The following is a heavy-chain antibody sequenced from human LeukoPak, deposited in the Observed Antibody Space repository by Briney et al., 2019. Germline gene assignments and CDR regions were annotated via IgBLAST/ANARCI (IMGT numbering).Heavy chain of an antibody. Sequence: SETLSLTCTVSGGSISSFYWSWIRQPPGKGLEWIGYIYYSGSTNYNPSPKSRVTISVDTSNNQFSLRLSSVTAADTAVYYCARSGSKVMTAINFWGQGTLVTVSS. V-gene: IGHV4-59*01. CDR3: ARSGSKVMTAINF. D-gene: IGHD2-21*02. J-gene: IGHJ4*02. CDR2: IYYSGST. CDR1: GGSISSFY.